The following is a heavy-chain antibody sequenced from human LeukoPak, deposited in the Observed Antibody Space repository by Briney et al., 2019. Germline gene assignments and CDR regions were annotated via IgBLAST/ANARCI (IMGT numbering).Heavy chain of an antibody. V-gene: IGHV3-30*04. CDR2: ISDGGSKE. CDR1: GFTFSSSG. Sequence: GGSPRLSCAASGFTFSSSGLHWVRQAPGKGLEWVAIISDGGSKEYYADSVKGRFTISRDNSKNTLYLQMNSLRAEDTAVYYCARAGGYCTTTRCYYYYYMDVWGKGTTVSVS. D-gene: IGHD2-2*01. J-gene: IGHJ6*03. CDR3: ARAGGYCTTTRCYYYYYMDV.